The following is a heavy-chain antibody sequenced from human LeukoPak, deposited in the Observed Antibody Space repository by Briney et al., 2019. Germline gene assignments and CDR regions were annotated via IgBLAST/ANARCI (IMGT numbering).Heavy chain of an antibody. CDR3: ARIGDHYHWNLDL. V-gene: IGHV3-53*01. CDR1: GFTIATKY. Sequence: GGSLRLSCAASGFTIATKYMNWVRQAPGKGLEWVSIIYSGATTYYADSVRGRFTISRDTSKNTVSLQMNSLRAEDTAVYFCARIGDHYHWNLDLWGRGTLVTVSS. CDR2: IYSGATT. D-gene: IGHD3-10*01. J-gene: IGHJ2*01.